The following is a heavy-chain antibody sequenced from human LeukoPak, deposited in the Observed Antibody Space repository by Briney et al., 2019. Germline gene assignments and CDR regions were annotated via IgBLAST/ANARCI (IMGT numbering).Heavy chain of an antibody. D-gene: IGHD3-10*01. CDR3: TTDLGLTMIRGVIVY. CDR2: IKSKGDGETT. J-gene: IGHJ4*02. V-gene: IGHV3-15*01. CDR1: GFTFTNAW. Sequence: PGGSLRLSCAASGFTFTNAWMTWVRQALGKGLEWVGRIKSKGDGETTDYTAPVKGRFTMSRDDSKATLYLQMNSLAAEDTAVYYCTTDLGLTMIRGVIVYWGQGALVTVSS.